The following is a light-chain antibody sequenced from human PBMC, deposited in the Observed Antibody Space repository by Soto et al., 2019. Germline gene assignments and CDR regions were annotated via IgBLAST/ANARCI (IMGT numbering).Light chain of an antibody. J-gene: IGKJ3*01. CDR2: DGS. Sequence: VMTQTPAALSVSPGGRATLSCRASRSINSNLAWYQQKPGQAPRLLIYDGSTRATGFPARFSGSGSRTEFTLTISGLQSEDFALYYCHQYGNWPPTFGPGTKVDV. CDR1: RSINSN. V-gene: IGKV3-15*01. CDR3: HQYGNWPPT.